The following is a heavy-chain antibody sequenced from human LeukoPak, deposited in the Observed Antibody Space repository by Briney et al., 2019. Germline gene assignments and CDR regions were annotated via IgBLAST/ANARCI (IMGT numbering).Heavy chain of an antibody. Sequence: EASVKVSCKASGYTFTGYYMHWVRQAPGQGLEWMGWINPNSGGTNYAQKFQGRVTMTRDTSTSTAYMELSRLRSDDTAVYYCASTFTRRGLYYYYMDVWGKGTTVTVSS. V-gene: IGHV1-2*02. CDR3: ASTFTRRGLYYYYMDV. CDR1: GYTFTGYY. J-gene: IGHJ6*03. D-gene: IGHD2-15*01. CDR2: INPNSGGT.